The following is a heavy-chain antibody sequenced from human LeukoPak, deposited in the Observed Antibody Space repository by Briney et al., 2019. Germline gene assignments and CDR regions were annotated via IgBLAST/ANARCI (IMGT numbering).Heavy chain of an antibody. V-gene: IGHV3-30*03. CDR1: VFTFSSYG. CDR2: ISYDGSDK. Sequence: HPGGSLRLSCAASVFTFSSYGMDWVRQAPGKGLEWVAVISYDGSDKYYADSVKGRFTISRDSSKNTLYLQMNSLRTEDTAVYYCARGGGHKGVYYFGYWGQGTLLTVSS. J-gene: IGHJ4*02. D-gene: IGHD2-15*01. CDR3: ARGGGHKGVYYFGY.